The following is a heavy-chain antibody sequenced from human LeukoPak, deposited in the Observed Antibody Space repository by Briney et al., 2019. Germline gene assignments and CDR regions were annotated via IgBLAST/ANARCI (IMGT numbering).Heavy chain of an antibody. CDR1: GYTFTSYD. Sequence: ASVKVSCKASGYTFTSYDIDWVRQATGQGLEWMGWMNTNSGDTGYAQKFQGRVTMTRDTSISTAYMELSSLRSEDTAVYYCARAVGSTYYHYAMDVWGQGTTVTVSS. CDR3: ARAVGSTYYHYAMDV. V-gene: IGHV1-8*02. D-gene: IGHD2/OR15-2a*01. J-gene: IGHJ6*02. CDR2: MNTNSGDT.